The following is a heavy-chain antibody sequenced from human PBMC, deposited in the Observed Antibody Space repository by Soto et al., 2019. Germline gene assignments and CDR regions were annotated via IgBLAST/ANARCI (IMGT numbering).Heavy chain of an antibody. J-gene: IGHJ1*01. CDR2: VFYDGTT. Sequence: SETLSLTCTVSGGAINTNNYYWGWVRQAPGKGLEWIGSVFYDGTTYYSPSLKSRVTISLATSRTQFSLKLNSVTAADTAVYYCARLVVVSPVAKCWGKGTRVTVSS. CDR1: GGAINTNNYY. D-gene: IGHD2-2*01. V-gene: IGHV4-39*01. CDR3: ARLVVVSPVAKC.